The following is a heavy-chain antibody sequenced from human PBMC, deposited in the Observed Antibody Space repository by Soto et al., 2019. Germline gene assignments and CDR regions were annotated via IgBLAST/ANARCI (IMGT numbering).Heavy chain of an antibody. CDR3: AREYSTYYYGSGSYYGMDV. D-gene: IGHD3-10*01. Sequence: VASVKVSCKASGYTFTGYYMHWVRQAPGQGXEWMGWINPNSGGTNYAQKFQGRVTMTRDTSISTAYMELSRLRSDDTAVYYCAREYSTYYYGSGSYYGMDVWGQGTTVTVYS. V-gene: IGHV1-2*02. CDR2: INPNSGGT. CDR1: GYTFTGYY. J-gene: IGHJ6*02.